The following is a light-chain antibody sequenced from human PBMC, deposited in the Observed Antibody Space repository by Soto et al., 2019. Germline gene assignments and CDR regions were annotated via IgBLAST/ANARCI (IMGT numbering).Light chain of an antibody. CDR1: QSVDSSF. CDR3: QQYVSSVT. V-gene: IGKV3-20*01. J-gene: IGKJ1*01. Sequence: EIVLTQSPGSLSLSPGERATLSCRASQSVDSSFFAWYQQKPGQAPRLLIYGASNRGTGIPDRFSGSGSGTDFTLIISRLETEDFAVYYCQQYVSSVTFGQGTKVEIK. CDR2: GAS.